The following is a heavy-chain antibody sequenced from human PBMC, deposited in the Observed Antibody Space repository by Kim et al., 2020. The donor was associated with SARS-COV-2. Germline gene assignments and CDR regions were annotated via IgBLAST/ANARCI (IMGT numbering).Heavy chain of an antibody. CDR2: ISSSSSTI. Sequence: GGSLRLSCAASGFTFSSYSMNWVRQAPGKGLEWVSYISSSSSTIYYADSVKGRFTISRDNAKNSLYLQMNSLRDEDTAVYYCARGATGFLEWLTPEADYGMDVWGQGTTVTVSS. CDR3: ARGATGFLEWLTPEADYGMDV. D-gene: IGHD3-3*01. J-gene: IGHJ6*02. V-gene: IGHV3-48*02. CDR1: GFTFSSYS.